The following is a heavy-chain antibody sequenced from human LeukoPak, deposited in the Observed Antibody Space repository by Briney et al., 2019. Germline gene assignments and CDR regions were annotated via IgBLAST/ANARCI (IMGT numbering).Heavy chain of an antibody. D-gene: IGHD3-10*01. Sequence: VSVKVSCKASGYTFTDYYIHWVRQAPGQGLEWMGWINPNSGGTDYAQKFQGRVTMTRDTSISTAYMELSRVRADDTAVYYCARLNVVRGLYYFDYWGQGTLVTVSS. J-gene: IGHJ4*02. V-gene: IGHV1-2*02. CDR2: INPNSGGT. CDR3: ARLNVVRGLYYFDY. CDR1: GYTFTDYY.